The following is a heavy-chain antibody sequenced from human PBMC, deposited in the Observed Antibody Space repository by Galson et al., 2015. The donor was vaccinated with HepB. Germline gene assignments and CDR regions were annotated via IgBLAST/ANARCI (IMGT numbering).Heavy chain of an antibody. D-gene: IGHD3-10*01. V-gene: IGHV3-15*07. J-gene: IGHJ4*02. CDR2: IKSKTDGGTT. CDR3: TTDLGVYYGSGSYTSPTIDY. Sequence: SPRLSCAASGFTFSNAWMNWGRQAPGKGLGWVGRIKSKTDGGTTDYAAPVKGRFTISRDDSKNTLYLQMNSLKTEDTAVYYCTTDLGVYYGSGSYTSPTIDYWGQGTLVTVSS. CDR1: GFTFSNAW.